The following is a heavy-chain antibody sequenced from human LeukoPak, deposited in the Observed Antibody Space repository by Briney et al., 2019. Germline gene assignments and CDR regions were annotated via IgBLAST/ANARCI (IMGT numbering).Heavy chain of an antibody. Sequence: GGSLRFSCAVSGFTCNDFEMNWVRQAPGKGLEWISYINIGETSILYADSVKGRFTISRDVPRNSLYLQMNSLRAEDTAVYYCARGGSSGFYYNAFDLWGQGTVVTVSS. V-gene: IGHV3-48*03. CDR1: GFTCNDFE. CDR3: ARGGSSGFYYNAFDL. CDR2: INIGETSI. J-gene: IGHJ3*01. D-gene: IGHD3-22*01.